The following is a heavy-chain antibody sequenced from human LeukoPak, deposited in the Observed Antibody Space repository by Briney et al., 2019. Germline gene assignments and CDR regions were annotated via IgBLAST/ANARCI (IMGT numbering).Heavy chain of an antibody. Sequence: PSETLSLTCTVSGGSSSSYYWTWIRQPAGKGLEWIGRIYNSGTTDYNPSLKSRVTMSVDTSKNQFSLKLSSVTAADTAVYYCARDGNYDILSGYSDAFDIWGQGTMVTVSS. CDR1: GGSSSSYY. D-gene: IGHD3-9*01. CDR2: IYNSGTT. J-gene: IGHJ3*02. V-gene: IGHV4-4*07. CDR3: ARDGNYDILSGYSDAFDI.